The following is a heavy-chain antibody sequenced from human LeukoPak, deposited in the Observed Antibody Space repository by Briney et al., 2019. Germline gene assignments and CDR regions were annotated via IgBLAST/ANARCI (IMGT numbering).Heavy chain of an antibody. V-gene: IGHV3-21*01. J-gene: IGHJ4*02. CDR3: ARGREYCSSTSCYTFDY. CDR1: GFTFSSYS. CDR2: ISSSSSYI. D-gene: IGHD2-2*02. Sequence: GGSLRLSCAASGFTFSSYSMTWVRQAPGKGLEWVSSISSSSSYIYYADSVKGRFTISRDNAKNSLYLQMNSLRAEDTAVYYCARGREYCSSTSCYTFDYWGQGTLVTVSS.